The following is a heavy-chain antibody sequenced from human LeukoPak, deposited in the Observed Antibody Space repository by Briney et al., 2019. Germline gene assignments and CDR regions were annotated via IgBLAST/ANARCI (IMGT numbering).Heavy chain of an antibody. D-gene: IGHD3-16*02. CDR3: AKVPSYDYVWGSYRYEYFDY. Sequence: GGSLRLSCAASGFTVSSNYMSWVRQAPGKGLEWVSVIYSGGSTYYADSVKGRFTISRDNSKNTLYLQMNSLRAEDTAVYYCAKVPSYDYVWGSYRYEYFDYWGQGTLVTVSS. CDR2: IYSGGST. V-gene: IGHV3-53*01. CDR1: GFTVSSNY. J-gene: IGHJ4*02.